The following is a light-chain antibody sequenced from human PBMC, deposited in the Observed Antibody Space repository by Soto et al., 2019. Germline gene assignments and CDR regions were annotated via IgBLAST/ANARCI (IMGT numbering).Light chain of an antibody. V-gene: IGLV2-23*02. CDR2: EVS. Sequence: QSALTQPASVSGSPGQSITIFCTGTSSDVGSYNLVSWYQQHPGKAPKLMIYEVSKRPSGVSNRFSGSKSGNTASLTISGLQAEDEADYYCCSYAGSSTFFYVFGTG. CDR3: CSYAGSSTFFYV. J-gene: IGLJ1*01. CDR1: SSDVGSYNL.